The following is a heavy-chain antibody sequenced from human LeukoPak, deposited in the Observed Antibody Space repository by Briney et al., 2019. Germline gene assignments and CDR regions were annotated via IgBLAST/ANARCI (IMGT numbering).Heavy chain of an antibody. CDR1: GFTFSSYS. V-gene: IGHV3-21*01. CDR2: ISSSSSYI. J-gene: IGHJ4*02. Sequence: PGGSLRLSCAASGFTFSSYSVNWVRQAPGKGLEWVSSISSSSSYIYYADSVKGRFTISRDNAKNSLYLQMNSLRAEDTAVYYCALSHDSSGYYSFDYWGQGTLVTVSS. CDR3: ALSHDSSGYYSFDY. D-gene: IGHD3-22*01.